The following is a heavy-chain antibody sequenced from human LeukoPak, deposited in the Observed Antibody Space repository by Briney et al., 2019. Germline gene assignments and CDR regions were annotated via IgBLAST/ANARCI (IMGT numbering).Heavy chain of an antibody. CDR3: GGISGTERGFDI. D-gene: IGHD1-20*01. CDR1: GGSISSYY. J-gene: IGHJ3*02. V-gene: IGHV4-59*07. Sequence: PAATLSLTCTVSGGSISSYYWNWIRQPPGKGLDWIGYIYYSGSTNYNPSLKSRVTISLDTSKNQFSLRLSSVTAADTAVYYCGGISGTERGFDIWGQGTMVSVST. CDR2: IYYSGST.